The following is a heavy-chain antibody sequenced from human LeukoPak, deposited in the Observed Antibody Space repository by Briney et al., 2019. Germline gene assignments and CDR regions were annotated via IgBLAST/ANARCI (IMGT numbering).Heavy chain of an antibody. Sequence: SETLSLTCTVSGGSISSYYWSWIRQPAGKGLEWIGRIYTSGSTNYNPSLKSRVTMSVDTSKTQFSLKLSSVTAADTAVYYCARDLFPTYYYDSRASTWGQGTLVTVSS. CDR1: GGSISSYY. CDR2: IYTSGST. D-gene: IGHD3-22*01. J-gene: IGHJ4*02. V-gene: IGHV4-4*07. CDR3: ARDLFPTYYYDSRAST.